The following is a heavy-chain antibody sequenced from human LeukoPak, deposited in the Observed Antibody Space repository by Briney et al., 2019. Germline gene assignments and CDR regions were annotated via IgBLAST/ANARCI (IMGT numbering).Heavy chain of an antibody. D-gene: IGHD6-13*01. Sequence: PSETLSLTCAVYGGSFSGYYWSWIRQPPGKGLEWIGENNHSGSTNYNPSLKSRVTISVDTSKNQFSLKLSSVTAADTAVYYCARGRLRAALDYWGQGTLVTVSS. V-gene: IGHV4-34*01. J-gene: IGHJ4*02. CDR1: GGSFSGYY. CDR2: NNHSGST. CDR3: ARGRLRAALDY.